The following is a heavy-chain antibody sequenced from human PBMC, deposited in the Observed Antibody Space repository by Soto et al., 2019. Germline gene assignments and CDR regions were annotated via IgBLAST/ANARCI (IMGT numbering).Heavy chain of an antibody. CDR3: VKSAGDQWMFDY. V-gene: IGHV3-23*01. CDR1: GFTFSSYA. CDR2: LSHTATNL. Sequence: EVHLLESGGGLVQPGGSLRLSCAASGFTFSSYAMSWVRQAPGKGLQWVSALSHTATNLFYADSVRGRFTISRDNSKNTLSLQMNSLRAEDTAIYYCVKSAGDQWMFDYWGQGVLVTVSS. J-gene: IGHJ4*02. D-gene: IGHD5-12*01.